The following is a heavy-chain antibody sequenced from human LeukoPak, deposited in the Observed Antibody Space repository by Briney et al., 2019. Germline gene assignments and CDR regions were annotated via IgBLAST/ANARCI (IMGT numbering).Heavy chain of an antibody. CDR2: IRYDGSNK. Sequence: GSLRLSCAASGFTFSSYAMHWVRQAPGKGLEWVAFIRYDGSNKYYADSVKGRFTISRDNSKNTLYLQMNSLRAEDTAVYYCANWRSYGSEIPWFDYWGQGTLVTVSS. J-gene: IGHJ4*02. CDR1: GFTFSSYA. D-gene: IGHD5-18*01. CDR3: ANWRSYGSEIPWFDY. V-gene: IGHV3-30*02.